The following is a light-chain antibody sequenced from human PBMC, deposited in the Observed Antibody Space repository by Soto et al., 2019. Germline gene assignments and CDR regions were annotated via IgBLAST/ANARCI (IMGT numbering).Light chain of an antibody. CDR2: GAS. CDR3: QHYYSSPPT. CDR1: QDISSH. V-gene: IGKV1-8*01. J-gene: IGKJ1*01. Sequence: AIRMTQSPSSFSASTGDRVTITCRASQDISSHLAWYQQKPGKAPKFLIYGASTLQSEVPSRFSGSGSGTDFTLTITHLQSEDFATYYCQHYYSSPPTFGQGTQWISN.